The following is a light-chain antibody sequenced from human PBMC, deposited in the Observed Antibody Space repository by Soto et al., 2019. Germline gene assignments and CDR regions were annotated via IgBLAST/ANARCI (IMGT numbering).Light chain of an antibody. Sequence: EIVLTQSPGTLSLSPGERATLSCRTSQSVSNNYLAWYQQKPGQAPRLLIYGASSRATGIPDRFSGSGSGTDFTLSISRLEPEDFAVYYCQQYSSLWTFGQATKVDIK. CDR3: QQYSSLWT. V-gene: IGKV3-20*01. CDR1: QSVSNNY. CDR2: GAS. J-gene: IGKJ1*01.